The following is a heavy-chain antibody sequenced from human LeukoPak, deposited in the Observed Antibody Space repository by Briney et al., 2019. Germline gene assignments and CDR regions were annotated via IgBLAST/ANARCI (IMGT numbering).Heavy chain of an antibody. D-gene: IGHD6-19*01. CDR2: IRSKTDGGTT. J-gene: IGHJ4*02. CDR3: STGGYSSGRFFDH. V-gene: IGHV3-15*01. CDR1: GLTVSNAW. Sequence: GGSLRLSCAASGLTVSNAWMSWVRQAPGKGREWVGRIRSKTDGGTTDYAAPVKGRFTISRDDSENTVYLQMNSLKTEDTAVYYCSTGGYSSGRFFDHWGQGTLVTVSS.